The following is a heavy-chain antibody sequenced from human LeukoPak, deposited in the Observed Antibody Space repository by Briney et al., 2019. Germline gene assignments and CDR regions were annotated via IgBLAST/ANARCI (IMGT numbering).Heavy chain of an antibody. J-gene: IGHJ5*02. V-gene: IGHV4-34*01. CDR2: INHSGST. D-gene: IGHD4-17*01. CDR3: ARGRYGP. Sequence: SETLSLTCAVYGGSFSGYYWSWIRQPPGKGLEWIGEINHSGSTNYNPSLKSRVTISVDTCKNQFSLKLSSLTAADTAVYYCARGRYGPWGQGTLVTVSS. CDR1: GGSFSGYY.